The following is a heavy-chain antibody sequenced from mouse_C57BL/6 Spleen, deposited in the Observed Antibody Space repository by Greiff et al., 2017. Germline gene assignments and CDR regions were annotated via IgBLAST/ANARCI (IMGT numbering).Heavy chain of an antibody. CDR3: ARSETGTYWYFDV. V-gene: IGHV5-17*01. J-gene: IGHJ1*03. D-gene: IGHD4-1*01. Sequence: EVMLVESGGGLVKPGGSLKLSCAASGFTFSDYGMHWVRQAPEKGLEWVAYISSGSSTIYYADTVKGRFTISRDNAKNTLFLQMTSLRSEDTAMYYCARSETGTYWYFDVWGTGTTVTVSS. CDR2: ISSGSSTI. CDR1: GFTFSDYG.